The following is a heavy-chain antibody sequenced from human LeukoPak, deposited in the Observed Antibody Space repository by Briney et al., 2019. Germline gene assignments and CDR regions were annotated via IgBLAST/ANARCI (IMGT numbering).Heavy chain of an antibody. CDR1: GFTFSSYA. J-gene: IGHJ4*02. V-gene: IGHV3-23*01. Sequence: GGSLRLSCAASGFTFSSYAMHWVRQAPGKGLEWVSAISGSGGSTYYADSVKGWFTISRDNSKNTLYLQMNSLRAEDTAVYYCAKEMGFKIREVMLGFFEYWGQGTLVTVSS. CDR2: ISGSGGST. CDR3: AKEMGFKIREVMLGFFEY. D-gene: IGHD3-10*01.